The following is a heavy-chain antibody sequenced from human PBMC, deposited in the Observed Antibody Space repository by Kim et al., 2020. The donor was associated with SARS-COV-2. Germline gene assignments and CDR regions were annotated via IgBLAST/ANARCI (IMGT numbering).Heavy chain of an antibody. Sequence: DSVKGGFTISRDNSKNTLYLQMNSRRAEDTAVYYGARAHSSRGSPVWFDPWGQGTLVTVSS. D-gene: IGHD6-6*01. CDR3: ARAHSSRGSPVWFDP. V-gene: IGHV3-30*07. J-gene: IGHJ5*02.